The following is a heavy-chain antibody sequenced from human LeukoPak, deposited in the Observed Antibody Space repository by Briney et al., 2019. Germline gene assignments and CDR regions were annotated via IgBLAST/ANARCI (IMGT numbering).Heavy chain of an antibody. V-gene: IGHV3-23*01. CDR2: ISGSGENT. Sequence: GGSLRLSCAASGFTFDSYSMTWVRQTPGKGLEWVSTISGSGENTYYADSVQGRFTISRDNSKSTLYLQMNSLRGEDTAVYYCAKDLVNDDGPEYWGQGTLVTVSS. D-gene: IGHD1-1*01. CDR1: GFTFDSYS. J-gene: IGHJ4*02. CDR3: AKDLVNDDGPEY.